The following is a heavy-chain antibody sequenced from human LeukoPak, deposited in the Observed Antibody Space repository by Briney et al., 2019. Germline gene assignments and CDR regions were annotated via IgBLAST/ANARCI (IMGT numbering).Heavy chain of an antibody. Sequence: SETLSLTCTVSGGSINSYYWSWIRQPPGKGLELIGEINHSGSTNYNPSLKSRVTISVDTSKNQFSLKLSSVTAADTAVYYCARGSYCSSTSCYKAPDFDYWGQGTLVTVSS. CDR3: ARGSYCSSTSCYKAPDFDY. D-gene: IGHD2-2*02. CDR1: GGSINSYY. V-gene: IGHV4-34*01. CDR2: INHSGST. J-gene: IGHJ4*02.